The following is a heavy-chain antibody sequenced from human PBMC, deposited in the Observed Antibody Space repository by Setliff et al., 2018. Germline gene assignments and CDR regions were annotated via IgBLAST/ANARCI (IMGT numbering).Heavy chain of an antibody. CDR1: GFTFGDYA. D-gene: IGHD6-13*01. CDR3: TRVGRQLVYYYYGMDV. V-gene: IGHV3-49*04. CDR2: IKSKAYGGTT. Sequence: PGGSLRLSCTASGFTFGDYAMSWVRQAPGKGLEWVGFIKSKAYGGTTEYAASVKGRFTISRDDSKSIAYLHMSSLKTEDTAVYYCTRVGRQLVYYYYGMDVWGQGTTVTVSS. J-gene: IGHJ6*02.